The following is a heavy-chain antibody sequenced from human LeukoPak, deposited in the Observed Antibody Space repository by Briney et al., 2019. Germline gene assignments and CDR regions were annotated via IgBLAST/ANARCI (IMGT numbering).Heavy chain of an antibody. J-gene: IGHJ3*02. Sequence: GSLRLSCVASEFTFSSYSMNWVRQAPGKGLEWVSYINSRSSTIYYADSVRGRFTISRDNAKNSLYPQMNSLKAEDTAIYYCAREVGTPQAFDIWGQGTMVTVSS. D-gene: IGHD1-26*01. CDR2: INSRSSTI. CDR1: EFTFSSYS. CDR3: AREVGTPQAFDI. V-gene: IGHV3-48*01.